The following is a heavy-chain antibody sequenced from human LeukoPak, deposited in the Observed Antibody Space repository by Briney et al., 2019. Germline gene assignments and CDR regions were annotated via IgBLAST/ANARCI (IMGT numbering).Heavy chain of an antibody. CDR3: AKDRLFLNYYDSSGYYYDWFDP. Sequence: GGSLRLSCAASGFTFSSYAMSWVRQAPGKGLEGVSAISGSGGSTYYADSVKGRFTISRDNSKNTLYLQMNSLRAEDTAVYYCAKDRLFLNYYDSSGYYYDWFDPWGQGTLVTVSS. V-gene: IGHV3-23*01. J-gene: IGHJ5*02. D-gene: IGHD3-22*01. CDR1: GFTFSSYA. CDR2: ISGSGGST.